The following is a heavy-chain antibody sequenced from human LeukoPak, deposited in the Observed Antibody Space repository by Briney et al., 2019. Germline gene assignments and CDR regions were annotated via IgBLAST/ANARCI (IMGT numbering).Heavy chain of an antibody. CDR3: ARQWDFWSGYLPFDY. D-gene: IGHD3-3*01. V-gene: IGHV4-34*01. Sequence: SETLSLTCAVYGGSFSGYYWSWIRQPPGKGLEWIGEINHSGSTNYNPSLKSRVTISVDTSKNQFSLKLSSVTAADTAVYYCARQWDFWSGYLPFDYWGQGTLVTVSS. CDR1: GGSFSGYY. J-gene: IGHJ4*02. CDR2: INHSGST.